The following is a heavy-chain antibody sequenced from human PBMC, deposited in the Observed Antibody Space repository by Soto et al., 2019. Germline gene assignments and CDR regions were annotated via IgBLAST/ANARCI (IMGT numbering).Heavy chain of an antibody. CDR2: ISYDGSDK. CDR1: GFTFSSYG. V-gene: IGHV3-30*18. J-gene: IGHJ6*02. CDR3: AKGGSNAAMDV. D-gene: IGHD1-26*01. Sequence: GGSLRLSCAASGFTFSSYGMHWVRQAPGKGLEWVAVISYDGSDKYYADSVTGRFTISRDNSKNMVYLQMNSLRAEDTAVYYCAKGGSNAAMDVWGQGTTVTVSS.